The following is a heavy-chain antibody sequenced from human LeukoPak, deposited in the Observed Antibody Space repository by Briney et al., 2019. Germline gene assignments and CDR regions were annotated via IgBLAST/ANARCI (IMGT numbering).Heavy chain of an antibody. CDR2: IYYSGST. Sequence: KPSETLSLTCTVSGGSISSYYWSWIRQPPGKGLEWIGYIYYSGSTNYNPSLKSRVTISVDTSKNQFSLKLSSVTAADTAMYYCARQAYTDFWNAFPFDPWGQGTLVTVSS. V-gene: IGHV4-59*08. CDR3: ARQAYTDFWNAFPFDP. D-gene: IGHD3-3*01. J-gene: IGHJ5*02. CDR1: GGSISSYY.